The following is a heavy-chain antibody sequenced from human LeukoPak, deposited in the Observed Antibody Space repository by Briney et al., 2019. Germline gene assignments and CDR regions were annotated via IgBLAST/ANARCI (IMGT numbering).Heavy chain of an antibody. V-gene: IGHV1-2*02. Sequence: ASVKVSCKGSGYTFTGYYMHWVRQAPGQGLEWMGWVNPNSGGTNYAQKFQGRVTMIRDTSISTAYMEMSRLRSDETGVCFGEREPSPWIGVTLFDFWGQGTLVTVSS. CDR1: GYTFTGYY. J-gene: IGHJ4*02. CDR3: EREPSPWIGVTLFDF. CDR2: VNPNSGGT. D-gene: IGHD4-23*01.